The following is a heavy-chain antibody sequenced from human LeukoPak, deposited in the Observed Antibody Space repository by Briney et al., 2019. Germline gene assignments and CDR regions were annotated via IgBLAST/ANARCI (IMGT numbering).Heavy chain of an antibody. CDR3: ARGDWKDAFDI. V-gene: IGHV3-74*01. D-gene: IGHD1-1*01. CDR1: GFTFSSYW. Sequence: GGSLRLSCAASGFTFSSYWMHWVRQAPGKGLVWVSRINGDGGSTNYADSVKGRFTISRDNAENTLYLQMNSLRAEDTAVYYCARGDWKDAFDIWGQGTRVTVSS. CDR2: INGDGGST. J-gene: IGHJ3*02.